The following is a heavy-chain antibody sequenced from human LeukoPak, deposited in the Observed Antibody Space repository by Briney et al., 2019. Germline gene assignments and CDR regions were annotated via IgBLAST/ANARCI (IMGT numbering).Heavy chain of an antibody. CDR3: ARGQIFSDY. J-gene: IGHJ4*02. V-gene: IGHV3-15*01. D-gene: IGHD2/OR15-2a*01. Sequence: GGSLRLSCAASGITLSDFWFSWVRQAPGKGLEWVARIKAKIHGETIDYAAPVRGRFIISRDNSKNTLYLQMNSLRAEDTAVYYCARGQIFSDYWGQGTLVTVSS. CDR2: IKAKIHGETI. CDR1: GITLSDFW.